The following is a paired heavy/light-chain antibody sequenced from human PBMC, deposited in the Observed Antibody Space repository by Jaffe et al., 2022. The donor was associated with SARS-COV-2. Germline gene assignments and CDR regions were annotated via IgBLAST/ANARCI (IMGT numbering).Light chain of an antibody. J-gene: IGKJ2*01. CDR3: QQRSNWPNT. V-gene: IGKV3-11*01. CDR1: QSVSSY. Sequence: EIVLTQSPATLSLSPGERATLSCRASQSVSSYLAWYQQKPGQAPRLLIYDASNRATGIPARFSGSGSGTDFTLTISSLEPEDFAVYYCQQRSNWPNTFGQGTKLEIK. CDR2: DAS.
Heavy chain of an antibody. V-gene: IGHV3-30-3*01. Sequence: QVQLVESGGGVVQPGRSLRLSCAASGFTFSSYAMHWVRQAPGKGLEWVAVISYDGSNKYYADSVKGRFTISRDNSKNTLYLQMNSLRAEDTAVYYCARDRMEISDYYDSSGYFNWFDPWGQGTLVNVSS. CDR2: ISYDGSNK. J-gene: IGHJ5*02. D-gene: IGHD3-22*01. CDR1: GFTFSSYA. CDR3: ARDRMEISDYYDSSGYFNWFDP.